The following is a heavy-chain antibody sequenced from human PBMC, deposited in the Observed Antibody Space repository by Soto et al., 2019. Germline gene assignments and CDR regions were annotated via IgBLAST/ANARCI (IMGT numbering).Heavy chain of an antibody. D-gene: IGHD3-22*01. CDR2: ISSSSSYI. Sequence: PRLSCAASGFTFSSYSMNWVRQAPGKGLEWVSSISSSSSYIYYADSVKGRFTISRDNAKNSLYLQMNSLRAEDTAVYYCASFRGSAMSSGYYHWGQGTLVTVSS. J-gene: IGHJ5*02. CDR1: GFTFSSYS. V-gene: IGHV3-21*01. CDR3: ASFRGSAMSSGYYH.